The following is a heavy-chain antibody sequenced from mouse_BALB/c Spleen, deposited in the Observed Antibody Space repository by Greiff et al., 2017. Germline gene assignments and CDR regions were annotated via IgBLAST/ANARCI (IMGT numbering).Heavy chain of an antibody. Sequence: EVKLMESGPELVKPGASVKIPCKASGYTFTDYNMDWVKQSHGKSLEWIGDINPNNGGTIYNQKFKGKATLTVDKSSSTAYMELRSLTSEDTAVYYCARCPFSTMITPYAMDYWGQGTSVTVSS. V-gene: IGHV1-18*01. D-gene: IGHD2-4*01. J-gene: IGHJ4*01. CDR3: ARCPFSTMITPYAMDY. CDR2: INPNNGGT. CDR1: GYTFTDYN.